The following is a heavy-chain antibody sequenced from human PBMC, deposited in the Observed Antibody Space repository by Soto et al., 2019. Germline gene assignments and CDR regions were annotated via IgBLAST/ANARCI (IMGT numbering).Heavy chain of an antibody. CDR3: AEASGGSRFDY. J-gene: IGHJ4*02. CDR1: VGTFSSYT. Sequence: QVQLVQSGAEVKKPGSSVKVSCKASVGTFSSYTISWVRQAPGQGLEWMGRIIPILGIANYAQKFQGRVTITADKSTSTAYMELSSLRSEDTAVYYCAEASGGSRFDYWGQGTLVTVSS. D-gene: IGHD2-15*01. CDR2: IIPILGIA. V-gene: IGHV1-69*02.